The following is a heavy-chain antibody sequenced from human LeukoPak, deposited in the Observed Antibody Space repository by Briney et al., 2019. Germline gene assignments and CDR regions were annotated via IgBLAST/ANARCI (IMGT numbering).Heavy chain of an antibody. Sequence: PGGSLRLSCAASGFTVSSNYMSWVRQAPGKGLEWVSVIHSSGSTYYADSVKGRFTISRDNSKNTLYLQMNSLRAEDTAVYYCARVMHYYDSSGYDYWGQGTLVTVSS. CDR1: GFTVSSNY. CDR3: ARVMHYYDSSGYDY. V-gene: IGHV3-53*01. J-gene: IGHJ4*02. CDR2: IHSSGST. D-gene: IGHD3-22*01.